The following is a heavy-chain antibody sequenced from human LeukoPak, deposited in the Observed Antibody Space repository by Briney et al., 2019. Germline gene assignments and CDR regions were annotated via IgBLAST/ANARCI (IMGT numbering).Heavy chain of an antibody. J-gene: IGHJ4*02. CDR3: ARRTTSDWNYFDY. CDR1: GGAISSSSHY. V-gene: IGHV4-39*01. D-gene: IGHD6-19*01. Sequence: TPSETLSLTCTVAGGAISSSSHYWGWIRQTPGRGLEWSGSIYYTGSTDYNPSLKSRVTISVDTSKNQFSLNLSSVTAADTAVYYCARRTTSDWNYFDYWGQGTLVSVSS. CDR2: IYYTGST.